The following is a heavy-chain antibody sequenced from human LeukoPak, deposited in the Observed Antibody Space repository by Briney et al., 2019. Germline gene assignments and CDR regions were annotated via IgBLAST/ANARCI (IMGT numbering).Heavy chain of an antibody. CDR3: ARDMYDFWSGYMGGY. CDR2: INSDGSNT. CDR1: GFTFSSYW. J-gene: IGHJ4*02. Sequence: GGSLRLSCAASGFTFSSYWMHCVRQAPGKGLVWVSRINSDGSNTTYADSVKGRFTISRDNAKNTLYLQMNSLRAEDTAVYYCARDMYDFWSGYMGGYWGQGTLVTVSS. D-gene: IGHD3-3*01. V-gene: IGHV3-74*01.